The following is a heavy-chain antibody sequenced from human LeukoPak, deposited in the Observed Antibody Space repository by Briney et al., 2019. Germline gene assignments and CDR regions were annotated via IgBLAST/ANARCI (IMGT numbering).Heavy chain of an antibody. CDR3: ARDFGYCSSTSCSMGYFDY. Sequence: GGSLRLSCAASGFTFSDYYMSWIRQAPGKGLEWVSYISSSGSTIYYADSVKGRFTTSRDNAKNSLYLQMNSLRAEDTAVYYCARDFGYCSSTSCSMGYFDYWGQGTLVTVSS. J-gene: IGHJ4*02. D-gene: IGHD2-2*01. CDR1: GFTFSDYY. CDR2: ISSSGSTI. V-gene: IGHV3-11*04.